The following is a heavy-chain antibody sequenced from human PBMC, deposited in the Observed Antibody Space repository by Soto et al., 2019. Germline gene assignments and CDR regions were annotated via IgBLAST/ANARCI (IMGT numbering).Heavy chain of an antibody. CDR1: GFTFSSYW. V-gene: IGHV3-74*01. D-gene: IGHD1-1*01. J-gene: IGHJ4*02. CDR2: MNGDGTST. Sequence: EVQLVESGGGLVQPGGSLRLSCVASGFTFSSYWMHWVRQVPGKGLVWVSRMNGDGTSTNYADSVKGRFTISRDNAKNTLYLQMNSLRAEDTAVYYCARSTSGRFEYWGQGTLVTVSS. CDR3: ARSTSGRFEY.